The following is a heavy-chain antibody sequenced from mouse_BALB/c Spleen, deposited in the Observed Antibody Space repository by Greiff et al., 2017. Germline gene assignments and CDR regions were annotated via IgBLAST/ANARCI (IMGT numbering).Heavy chain of an antibody. D-gene: IGHD4-1*01. J-gene: IGHJ4*01. CDR1: GYTFSSYW. CDR3: ARTGLGRAMDY. Sequence: QVQLQQSGAELMKPGASVKISCKATGYTFSSYWIEWVKQRPGHGLEWIGEILPGSGSTNYNEKFKGKATFTADTSSNTAYMQLSSLTSEDSAVYYCARTGLGRAMDYWGQGTSVTVSS. V-gene: IGHV1-9*01. CDR2: ILPGSGST.